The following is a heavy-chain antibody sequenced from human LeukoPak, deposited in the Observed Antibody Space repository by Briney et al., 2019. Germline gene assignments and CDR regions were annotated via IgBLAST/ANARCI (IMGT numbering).Heavy chain of an antibody. CDR1: GGSFSGYY. Sequence: SETLSLTCAVYGGSFSGYYWSWIRQPPGKGLEWIGEINHSGSTNYNPSLKSRVTISVDTSKNQFSLKLSSVTAADTAVYYCARGPHYYGSGGYYTFDYWGQGTLVTVSS. V-gene: IGHV4-34*01. CDR3: ARGPHYYGSGGYYTFDY. CDR2: INHSGST. D-gene: IGHD3-10*01. J-gene: IGHJ4*02.